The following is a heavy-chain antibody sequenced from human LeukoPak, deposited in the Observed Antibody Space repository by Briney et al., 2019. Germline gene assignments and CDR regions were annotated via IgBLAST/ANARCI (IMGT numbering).Heavy chain of an antibody. D-gene: IGHD2-15*01. J-gene: IGHJ5*02. CDR1: GFTFSSYA. CDR3: ARDSGRSSEAYNWFDP. V-gene: IGHV3-30*03. CDR2: ISYDGGNK. Sequence: GGSLRLSCAASGFTFSSYAMHWVRQAPGKGLEWVAVISYDGGNKHYADSVKGRFTISRDNSKNTLYLQMDSLKAEDTAVYYCARDSGRSSEAYNWFDPWGQGTLVTVSS.